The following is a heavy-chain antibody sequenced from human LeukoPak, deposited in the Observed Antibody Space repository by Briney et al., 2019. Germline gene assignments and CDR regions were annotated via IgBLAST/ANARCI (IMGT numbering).Heavy chain of an antibody. CDR3: ARERSSSFPYYYYYYMDV. V-gene: IGHV1-18*01. Sequence: GNTNYAQKLQGRVTMTTDTSTSTAYMELRSLRSDDTAVYYCARERSSSFPYYYYYYMDVWGKGTTVTVSS. J-gene: IGHJ6*03. D-gene: IGHD6-6*01. CDR2: GNT.